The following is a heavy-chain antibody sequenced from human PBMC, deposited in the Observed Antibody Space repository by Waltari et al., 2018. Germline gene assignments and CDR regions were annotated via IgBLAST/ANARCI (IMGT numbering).Heavy chain of an antibody. J-gene: IGHJ3*02. CDR3: AKDKRKYYGSGVPGAFDI. CDR1: GFTFDDYT. D-gene: IGHD3-10*01. Sequence: EVQLVESGGVVVQPGGSLRLSCAASGFTFDDYTMHWVRQAPGKGLEWVSLISWDGGSTYYADSVKGRFTISRDNSKNSLYLQMNSLRTEDTALYYCAKDKRKYYGSGVPGAFDIWGQGTTVTVSS. V-gene: IGHV3-43*01. CDR2: ISWDGGST.